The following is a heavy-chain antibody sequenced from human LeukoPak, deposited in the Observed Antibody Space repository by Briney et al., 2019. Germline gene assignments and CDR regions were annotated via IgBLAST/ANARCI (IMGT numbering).Heavy chain of an antibody. V-gene: IGHV3-23*01. CDR2: ISGSGGST. CDR1: GFTFSSYA. Sequence: PGGSLRLSCAASGFTFSSYAMSWVRQAPGKGLEWVSAISGSGGSTYYADSVKGRFTISRDNSKNTLNLQMNSLRAEDTAVYYCAKVKPMIVLVDGGFFEDYWGQGTLVTVSS. CDR3: AKVKPMIVLVDGGFFEDY. J-gene: IGHJ4*02. D-gene: IGHD3-22*01.